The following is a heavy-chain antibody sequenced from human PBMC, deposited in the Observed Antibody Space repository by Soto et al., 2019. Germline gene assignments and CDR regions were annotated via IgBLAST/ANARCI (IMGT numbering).Heavy chain of an antibody. CDR1: GGSISVYY. V-gene: IGHV4-59*01. CDR3: ARGVGSSPPRY. J-gene: IGHJ4*02. Sequence: PSETLSLTCTISGGSISVYYWSWLRQPPGQALEWIGYIYDSGSPYYNPSLRSRVIISADTSKNQISLKLTSATAADTAVYYCARGVGSSPPRYWGRGTLVTVSS. CDR2: IYDSGSP. D-gene: IGHD1-26*01.